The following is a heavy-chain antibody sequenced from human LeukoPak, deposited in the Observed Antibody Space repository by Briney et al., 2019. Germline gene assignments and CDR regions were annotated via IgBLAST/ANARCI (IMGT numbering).Heavy chain of an antibody. CDR1: GGSISSNYY. CDR2: IYYSGST. Sequence: PSDTLSLTCTVSGGSISSNYYWGWIRQSPGKGLEWIGSIYYSGSTYYNPSLKSRVTISVDTSMSQFFLRVTSVTAADTAVYYCARHSYYYASSGYYYHFDYWGQGTLVTVSS. CDR3: ARHSYYYASSGYYYHFDY. V-gene: IGHV4-39*01. J-gene: IGHJ4*02. D-gene: IGHD3-22*01.